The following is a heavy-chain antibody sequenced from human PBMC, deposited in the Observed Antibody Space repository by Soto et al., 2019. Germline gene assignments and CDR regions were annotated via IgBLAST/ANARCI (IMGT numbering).Heavy chain of an antibody. J-gene: IGHJ6*02. V-gene: IGHV1-69*13. CDR3: ATDRPGSAGGNPYYYYGMDV. CDR1: GGTFSSYA. Sequence: ASVKVSCKASGGTFSSYAISWVRQAPGQGLEWMGGIIPIFGTANYAQKFQGRVTITADESTSTAYMELSSLRSEDTAVYYCATDRPGSAGGNPYYYYGMDVWGQGTTVTVSS. CDR2: IIPIFGTA. D-gene: IGHD2-15*01.